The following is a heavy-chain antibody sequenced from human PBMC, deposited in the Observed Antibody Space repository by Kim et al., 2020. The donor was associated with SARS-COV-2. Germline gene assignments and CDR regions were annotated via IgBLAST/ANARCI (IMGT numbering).Heavy chain of an antibody. J-gene: IGHJ4*02. Sequence: AQKFQGRVTMTRDTSISTAYMELSRLRSDDTAVYYCARARYSSSSRVVDYWGQGTLVTVSS. D-gene: IGHD6-6*01. CDR3: ARARYSSSSRVVDY. V-gene: IGHV1-2*02.